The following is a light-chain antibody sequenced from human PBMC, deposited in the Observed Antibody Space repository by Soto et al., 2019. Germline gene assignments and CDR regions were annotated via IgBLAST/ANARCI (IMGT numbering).Light chain of an antibody. CDR1: QNIRSN. Sequence: EIVMTQSPATLSVSPGERATLSCRASQNIRSNLAWYQQKPVQAPRVLIDGASTRATGIPARFSGSGSGTEFTLTISSLQSEDFAVYYCQQYNNWLWTFGQGTKVEIK. CDR3: QQYNNWLWT. CDR2: GAS. J-gene: IGKJ1*01. V-gene: IGKV3-15*01.